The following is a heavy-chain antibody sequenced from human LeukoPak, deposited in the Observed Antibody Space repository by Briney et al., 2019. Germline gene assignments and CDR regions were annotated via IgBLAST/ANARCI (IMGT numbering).Heavy chain of an antibody. J-gene: IGHJ1*01. CDR2: INPNSGNT. CDR3: ARGWTWGDS. D-gene: IGHD3-16*01. V-gene: IGHV1-8*02. CDR1: GGTFSSYA. Sequence: GASVKVSCKASGGTFSSYAISWVRQAPGQGLEWMGWINPNSGNTAYAQNFQGRVTMTRDSSRSTVYMELSSLKSEDTAVYYCARGWTWGDSWGQGSPVTVSS.